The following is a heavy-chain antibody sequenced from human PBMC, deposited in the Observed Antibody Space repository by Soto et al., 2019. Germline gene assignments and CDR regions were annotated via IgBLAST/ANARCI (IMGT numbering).Heavy chain of an antibody. CDR1: GGSISSGGYS. CDR3: ARLIVEMATIGIDDAFDI. V-gene: IGHV4-30-2*01. D-gene: IGHD5-12*01. Sequence: QLQLQESGSGLVKPSQTLSLTCAVSGGSISSGGYSWSWIRQPPGKGLEWIGYIYHSGSTYYNPSLKSRVTISVDRSKNQFSLKLSSVTAADTAVYYCARLIVEMATIGIDDAFDIWGQGTMVTVSS. CDR2: IYHSGST. J-gene: IGHJ3*02.